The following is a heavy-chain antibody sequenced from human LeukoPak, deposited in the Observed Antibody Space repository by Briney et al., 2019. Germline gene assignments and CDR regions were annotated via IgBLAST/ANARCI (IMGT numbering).Heavy chain of an antibody. CDR1: GGSISSSSYY. D-gene: IGHD6-13*01. CDR2: IYYSGST. CDR3: ARVSGYSSSWYSTQGTYYYMDV. J-gene: IGHJ6*03. Sequence: PSETLSLTCTVSGGSISSSSYYWGWIRQPPEKGLEWIGSIYYSGSTYYNPSLKSRVTISVDTSKNQFSLKLSSVTAADTAVYYCARVSGYSSSWYSTQGTYYYMDVWGKGTTVTVSS. V-gene: IGHV4-39*07.